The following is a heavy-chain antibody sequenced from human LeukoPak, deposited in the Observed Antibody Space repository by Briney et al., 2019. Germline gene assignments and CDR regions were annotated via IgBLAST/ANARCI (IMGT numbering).Heavy chain of an antibody. V-gene: IGHV3-23*01. CDR1: GFTFSSYA. J-gene: IGHJ3*02. CDR3: AKEHYYGSGSYYLGGDAFDI. Sequence: GGSLRLSCAASGFTFSSYAMSWVRQAQGKGLEWVSAISGSGGSTYYADSVKGRFTISRDNSKNTLYLQMNSLRAEDTAVYYCAKEHYYGSGSYYLGGDAFDIWGQGTMVTVSS. D-gene: IGHD3-10*01. CDR2: ISGSGGST.